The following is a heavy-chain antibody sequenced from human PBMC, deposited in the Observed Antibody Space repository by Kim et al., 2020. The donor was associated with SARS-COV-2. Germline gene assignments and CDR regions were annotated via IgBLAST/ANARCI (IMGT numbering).Heavy chain of an antibody. CDR2: INHSGST. CDR1: GGSFSGYY. CDR3: ARVGGKGGGHPKKRGAFDI. V-gene: IGHV4-34*01. D-gene: IGHD3-16*01. Sequence: SETLSLTCAVYGGSFSGYYWSWIRQPPGKGLEWIGEINHSGSTNYNPSLKSRVTISVDTSKNQFSLKLSSVTAADTAVYYCARVGGKGGGHPKKRGAFDIWGQGTMVTVSS. J-gene: IGHJ3*02.